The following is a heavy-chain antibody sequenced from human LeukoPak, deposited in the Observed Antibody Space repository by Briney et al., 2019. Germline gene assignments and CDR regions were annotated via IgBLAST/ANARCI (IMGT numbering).Heavy chain of an antibody. CDR2: ISTSGST. V-gene: IGHV4-4*07. J-gene: IGHJ5*02. CDR1: GGSTSSYY. Sequence: SETLSLTCTVSGGSTSSYYWSWIRQPAGKGLEWIGRISTSGSTNYNPSLKSRVTMSVDTSKNQFSLKLSSVTAADTAVYYCARDRLRYGDYGQGWFDPWGQGTLVTVSS. CDR3: ARDRLRYGDYGQGWFDP. D-gene: IGHD4-17*01.